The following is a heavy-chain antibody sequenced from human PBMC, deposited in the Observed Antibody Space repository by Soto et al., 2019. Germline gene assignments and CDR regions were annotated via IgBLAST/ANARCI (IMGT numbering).Heavy chain of an antibody. Sequence: QVQLVQSGAEVKKPGSSVKVSCKASGGTFSSYAISWVRQAPGQGLEWMGGIIPIFGTANYAQKFQGRVTITADESTSTDYMELSSLRSEDTAVYYCARVVLWCGELGDYYGMDVWGQGTTVTVSS. J-gene: IGHJ6*02. CDR2: IIPIFGTA. V-gene: IGHV1-69*01. CDR1: GGTFSSYA. D-gene: IGHD3-10*01. CDR3: ARVVLWCGELGDYYGMDV.